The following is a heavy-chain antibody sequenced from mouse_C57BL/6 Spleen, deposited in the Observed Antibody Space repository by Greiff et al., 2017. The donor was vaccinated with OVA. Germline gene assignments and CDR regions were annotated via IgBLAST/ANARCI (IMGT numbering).Heavy chain of an antibody. V-gene: IGHV1-64*01. D-gene: IGHD1-1*01. J-gene: IGHJ2*01. CDR1: GYTFTSYW. CDR2: IHPNSGST. CDR3: AREGAYYYGSSYYFDY. Sequence: VKLQQPGAELVKPGASVKLSCKASGYTFTSYWMHWVKQRPGQGLEWIGMIHPNSGSTNYNEKFKSKATLTVDKSSSTAYMQLSSLTSEDSAVYYCAREGAYYYGSSYYFDYWGQGTTLTVSS.